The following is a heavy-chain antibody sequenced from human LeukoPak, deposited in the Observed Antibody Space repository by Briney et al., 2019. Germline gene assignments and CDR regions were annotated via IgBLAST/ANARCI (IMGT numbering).Heavy chain of an antibody. CDR3: AKESEEYYDSSGYLDY. J-gene: IGHJ4*02. Sequence: TGGSLRLSCAASGFTFSSYGMHWVRQAPGKGLEWVAVISYDGSNKYYADSVKGRFTISRDNSKNTLYLQMNSLRAEDTAVYYCAKESEEYYDSSGYLDYWGQGTLVTVSS. CDR1: GFTFSSYG. CDR2: ISYDGSNK. D-gene: IGHD3-22*01. V-gene: IGHV3-30*18.